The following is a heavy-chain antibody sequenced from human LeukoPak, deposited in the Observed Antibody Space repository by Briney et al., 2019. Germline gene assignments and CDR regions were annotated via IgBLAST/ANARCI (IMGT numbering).Heavy chain of an antibody. CDR3: ARVEYSSSSIDY. CDR2: MNPNSGNT. D-gene: IGHD6-6*01. Sequence: ASVKVSCKASGYTFTSYDINWVRQATGQGLEWMGWMNPNSGNTGYAQKFQGRVTMTRNTSISTAYMEPSSLRSEDTAVNYCARVEYSSSSIDYWGQGTLVTVSS. CDR1: GYTFTSYD. V-gene: IGHV1-8*01. J-gene: IGHJ4*02.